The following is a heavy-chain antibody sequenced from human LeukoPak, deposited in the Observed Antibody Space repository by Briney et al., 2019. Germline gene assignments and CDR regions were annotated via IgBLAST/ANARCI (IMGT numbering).Heavy chain of an antibody. J-gene: IGHJ4*02. CDR2: INWNGGST. D-gene: IGHD1-26*01. Sequence: GGSLRLSCAASGFTGDDYGMSWVRQAPGKGLEWVSGINWNGGSTGYADSVKGRFTISRDNAKNSLYLQMNSLRAEDTALYYCARDGYVGATSIYFDYWGQGTLVTVSS. V-gene: IGHV3-20*04. CDR3: ARDGYVGATSIYFDY. CDR1: GFTGDDYG.